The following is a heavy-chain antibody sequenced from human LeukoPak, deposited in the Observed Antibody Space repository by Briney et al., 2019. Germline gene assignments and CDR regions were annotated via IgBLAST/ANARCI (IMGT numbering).Heavy chain of an antibody. CDR2: ISSSSSYI. D-gene: IGHD3-10*01. Sequence: GGSLRLSCATSGFTFSSYSMNWVRQAPGKGLEWVSSISSSSSYIYYADPVKGRFTISRDNAKNSLYLQMNSLRAEDTAVYYCARDMEHYYGSGSYYSFDYWGQGTLVTVSS. V-gene: IGHV3-21*01. CDR3: ARDMEHYYGSGSYYSFDY. CDR1: GFTFSSYS. J-gene: IGHJ4*02.